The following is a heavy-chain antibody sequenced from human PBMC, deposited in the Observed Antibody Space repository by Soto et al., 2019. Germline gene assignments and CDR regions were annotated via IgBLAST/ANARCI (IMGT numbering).Heavy chain of an antibody. V-gene: IGHV4-59*01. CDR3: VSYDRQSGRYSLDH. Sequence: SETLSLTCTVSGDSINYYYWSWIRQAPGKGLEWIGYVYYDGSTKYNPSLESRVTMSIDTSKNQFSLKLSSVIAADTAVYYCVSYDRQSGRYSLDHWGQGTLVTVSS. CDR1: GDSINYYY. D-gene: IGHD3-10*01. J-gene: IGHJ4*02. CDR2: VYYDGST.